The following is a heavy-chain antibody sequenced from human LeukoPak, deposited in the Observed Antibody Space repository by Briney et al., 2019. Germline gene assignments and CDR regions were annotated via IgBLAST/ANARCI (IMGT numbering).Heavy chain of an antibody. J-gene: IGHJ4*02. CDR3: ARAGYTISSYRFDY. V-gene: IGHV4-4*07. D-gene: IGHD3-16*02. Sequence: SETLSLTCSVSGGSINSYRWSWIRQPARKGLEFIGRIYTTGMTNYNPSLKSRVSMSVDTSKNQFSLELRSVTAADTAVYFCARAGYTISSYRFDYWGQGALVTVSS. CDR1: GGSINSYR. CDR2: IYTTGMT.